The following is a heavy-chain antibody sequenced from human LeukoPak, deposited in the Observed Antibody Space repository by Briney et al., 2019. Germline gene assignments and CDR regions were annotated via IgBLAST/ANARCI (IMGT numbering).Heavy chain of an antibody. J-gene: IGHJ3*02. V-gene: IGHV1-2*02. CDR2: INPNSGGT. D-gene: IGHD3-16*01. Sequence: ASVKVSCKASGYTFTSYYMHWVRQAPGQGLEWMGWINPNSGGTNYAQKIQGRVTMTRDTSISTAYMELSRLRSDDTAVYYCARDWGHSDAFDIWGQGTMVTVSS. CDR3: ARDWGHSDAFDI. CDR1: GYTFTSYY.